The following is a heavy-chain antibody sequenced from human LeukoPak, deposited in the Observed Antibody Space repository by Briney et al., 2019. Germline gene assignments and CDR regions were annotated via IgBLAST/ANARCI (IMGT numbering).Heavy chain of an antibody. CDR3: ARENPRSYDSGGYNLGTFDF. CDR2: IIPVVSIS. D-gene: IGHD3-22*01. J-gene: IGHJ4*02. CDR1: GYTFTSYD. V-gene: IGHV1-69*04. Sequence: ASVKVSCKASGYTFTSYDINWVRQATGQGLEWMGRIIPVVSISNYAQKFQGRVKITADKSTSTAYMEVNRLTSEDTAVYFCARENPRSYDSGGYNLGTFDFWGQGTLVTVSS.